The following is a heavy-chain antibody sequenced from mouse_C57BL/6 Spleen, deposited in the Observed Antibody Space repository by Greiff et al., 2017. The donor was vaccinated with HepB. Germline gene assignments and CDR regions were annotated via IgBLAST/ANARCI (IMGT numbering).Heavy chain of an antibody. CDR3: TLNYYGSSPYAMDY. Sequence: VHVKQSGAELVRPGASVKLSCTASGFNIKDYYMHWVKQRPEQGLEWIGRIDPEDGDTEYAPKFQGKATMTADTSSNTAYLQLSSLTSEDTAVYYCTLNYYGSSPYAMDYWGQGTSVTVSS. V-gene: IGHV14-1*01. D-gene: IGHD1-1*01. CDR2: IDPEDGDT. CDR1: GFNIKDYY. J-gene: IGHJ4*01.